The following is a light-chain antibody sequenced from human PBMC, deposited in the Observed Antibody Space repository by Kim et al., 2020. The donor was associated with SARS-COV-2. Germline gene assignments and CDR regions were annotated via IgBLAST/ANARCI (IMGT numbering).Light chain of an antibody. Sequence: DIQMTQSPSSLSASVGDRVTITFRASQSVVTYLSWHQHKPGKAPELLISGASSLQSGVPSRFSGSGSGTDFTLTISSLQPEDFATYYCQQSYSIPITFGQGTRLEIK. J-gene: IGKJ5*01. CDR3: QQSYSIPIT. V-gene: IGKV1-39*01. CDR1: QSVVTY. CDR2: GAS.